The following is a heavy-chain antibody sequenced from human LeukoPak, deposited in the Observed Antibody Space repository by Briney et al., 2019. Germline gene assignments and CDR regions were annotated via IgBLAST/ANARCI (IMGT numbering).Heavy chain of an antibody. Sequence: GRSLRLSCAVSGFIFSDYGMHWVRQAPGKGLEWVSYISSSGGTIYYADSVKGRFTISRDNAKNSLYLQMNSLRAEDTAVYYCARDLSYCTITSCSYYYYGMDVWGRGTTVTVSS. V-gene: IGHV3-48*04. CDR3: ARDLSYCTITSCSYYYYGMDV. J-gene: IGHJ6*04. CDR1: GFIFSDYG. CDR2: ISSSGGTI. D-gene: IGHD2-2*01.